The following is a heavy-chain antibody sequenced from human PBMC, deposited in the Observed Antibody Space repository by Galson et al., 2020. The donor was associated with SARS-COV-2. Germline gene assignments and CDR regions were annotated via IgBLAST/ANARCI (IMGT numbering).Heavy chain of an antibody. CDR1: GGSISSGGYY. J-gene: IGHJ5*02. CDR3: ARDKGITIVGVVITGWFDP. D-gene: IGHD3-3*01. Sequence: SETLSLTCTVSGGSISSGGYYWSWIRQHPGKGLEWIGYIYYSGSTYYNPSLKSRVTISVDTTKNQFSLKLSSVTAAGTAVYYCARDKGITIVGVVITGWFDPWGQGTLVTVSS. CDR2: IYYSGST. V-gene: IGHV4-31*03.